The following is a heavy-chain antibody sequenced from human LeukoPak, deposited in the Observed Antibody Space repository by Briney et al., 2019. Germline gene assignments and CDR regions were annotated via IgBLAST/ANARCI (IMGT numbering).Heavy chain of an antibody. Sequence: ASVKASCKASGYTFTGYYMHWVRQAPGQGLEWMGWINPNSGGTNYAQKFQSRVTMTRDTSISTAYMELSRLRSDDTAVYYCARGAATCGGSGTSCYRYNWFDPWGQGALVTVSS. V-gene: IGHV1-2*02. CDR2: INPNSGGT. CDR1: GYTFTGYY. CDR3: ARGAATCGGSGTSCYRYNWFDP. J-gene: IGHJ5*02. D-gene: IGHD2-2*01.